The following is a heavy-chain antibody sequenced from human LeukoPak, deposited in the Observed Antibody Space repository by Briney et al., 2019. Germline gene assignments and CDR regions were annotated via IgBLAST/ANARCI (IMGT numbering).Heavy chain of an antibody. V-gene: IGHV3-23*01. D-gene: IGHD5-18*01. Sequence: TGGSLRLSCAASGFTVSSNYMSWVRQAPGKGLEWVSAISGSGGSTYYADSVKGRFTISRDNSKNTLYLQMNSLRAEDTAVYYCAKVSFRGYSYDAFDYWGQGTLVTVSS. CDR2: ISGSGGST. CDR3: AKVSFRGYSYDAFDY. J-gene: IGHJ4*02. CDR1: GFTVSSNY.